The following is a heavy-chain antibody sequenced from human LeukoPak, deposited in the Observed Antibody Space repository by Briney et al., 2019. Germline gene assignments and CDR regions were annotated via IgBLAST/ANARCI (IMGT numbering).Heavy chain of an antibody. CDR3: ARFTMVRGVIIIRDY. D-gene: IGHD3-10*01. V-gene: IGHV5-51*01. Sequence: GESLKISCKGSGYSFNSYWIGWVRQMPGEGLAWMGIIYPGDSDTRYSPSFQGQVTISADKSISTAYLQWSSLKASDTAMYYCARFTMVRGVIIIRDYWGQGTLVTVSS. J-gene: IGHJ4*02. CDR2: IYPGDSDT. CDR1: GYSFNSYW.